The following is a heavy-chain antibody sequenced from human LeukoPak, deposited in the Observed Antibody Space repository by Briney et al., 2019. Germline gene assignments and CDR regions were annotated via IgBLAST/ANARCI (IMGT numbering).Heavy chain of an antibody. Sequence: PGGSLRLSCAASGFTFSSYAMHWVRQAPGKGLEWVAVISYDGSNKYYADSVKGRFTISRDNSKNTLYLQMNSLRSDDTAVYYCARGDDFWSGYPFDYWGQGTLVTVSS. CDR3: ARGDDFWSGYPFDY. CDR2: ISYDGSNK. CDR1: GFTFSSYA. J-gene: IGHJ4*02. D-gene: IGHD3-3*01. V-gene: IGHV3-30*04.